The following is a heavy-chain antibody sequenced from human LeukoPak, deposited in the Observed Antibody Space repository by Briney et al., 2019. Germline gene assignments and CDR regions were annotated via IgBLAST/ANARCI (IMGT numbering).Heavy chain of an antibody. CDR1: GGSFSGYY. D-gene: IGHD6-19*01. J-gene: IGHJ4*02. V-gene: IGHV3-23*01. CDR2: ISGSGGST. CDR3: AGGEYSSGPNDY. Sequence: ETLSLTCAVYGGSFSGYYWSWVRQAPGKGLEWVSAISGSGGSTYYADSVKGRFTISRDNSKNTLYLQMNSLRAEDTAVYYCAGGEYSSGPNDYWGQGTLVTVSS.